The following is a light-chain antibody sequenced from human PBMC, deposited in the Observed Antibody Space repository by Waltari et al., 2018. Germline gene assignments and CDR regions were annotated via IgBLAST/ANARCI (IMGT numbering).Light chain of an antibody. V-gene: IGKV1-5*03. Sequence: DIQMTQSPSTLSASVGDTVTITCRASQTISTWLAWFQQRQAKAPMLLIYSASSLGIGVPSRFSGSGSGTEFTLTISSLQPDDFATYYCQQYNAYATWTFGQGTKVETK. CDR2: SAS. J-gene: IGKJ1*01. CDR1: QTISTW. CDR3: QQYNAYATWT.